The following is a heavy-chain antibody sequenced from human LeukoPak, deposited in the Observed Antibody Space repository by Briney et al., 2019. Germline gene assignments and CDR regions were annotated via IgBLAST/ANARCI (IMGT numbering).Heavy chain of an antibody. CDR3: ARASRDGYNQNFDH. CDR2: IYPGGPET. CDR1: GYSFSSYW. V-gene: IGHV5-51*01. D-gene: IGHD5-24*01. J-gene: IGHJ4*02. Sequence: GESLKISCKGLGYSFSSYWNAWVRQRPGKGLEWMGIIYPGGPETRYDPSFQGQVTISADRSTSTAYLQWSSLRASDTAMYYCARASRDGYNQNFDHWGQGTLVTVSS.